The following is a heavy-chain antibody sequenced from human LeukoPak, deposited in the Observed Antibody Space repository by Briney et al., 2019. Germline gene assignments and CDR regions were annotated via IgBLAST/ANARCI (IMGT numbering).Heavy chain of an antibody. J-gene: IGHJ4*02. Sequence: ASVKVSCKVSGYTLTELSMHWVRQAPGKGLEWMGGFDPEDGETIYAQKFQGRVTLTRDTSTSTVYMELSSLKSEDTAVYYCARNIGVIGGADFWGLGTLVTVSS. V-gene: IGHV1-24*01. CDR3: ARNIGVIGGADF. D-gene: IGHD3-16*02. CDR1: GYTLTELS. CDR2: FDPEDGET.